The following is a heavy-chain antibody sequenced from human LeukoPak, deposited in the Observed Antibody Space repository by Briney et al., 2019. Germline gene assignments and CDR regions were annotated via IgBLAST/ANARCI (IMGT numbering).Heavy chain of an antibody. CDR1: GYTFTRYY. V-gene: IGHV1-69*04. CDR2: IIPILGIA. CDR3: ARAPVRAAAQGDY. D-gene: IGHD6-13*01. J-gene: IGHJ4*02. Sequence: GASVKVSCKASGYTFTRYYMHWVRQAPGQGLEWMGRIIPILGIANYAQKFQGRVTITADKSTSTAYMELSSLRSEDTAVYYCARAPVRAAAQGDYWGQGTLVTVSS.